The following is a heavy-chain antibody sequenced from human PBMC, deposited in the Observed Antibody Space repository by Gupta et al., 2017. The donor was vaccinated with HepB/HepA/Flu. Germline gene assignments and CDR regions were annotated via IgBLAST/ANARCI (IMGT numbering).Heavy chain of an antibody. CDR1: SGSISGYY. J-gene: IGHJ3*02. V-gene: IGHV4-4*07. CDR2: IYSNGNT. Sequence: QAQLQESGPGLVKPSETLSLTCTVSSGSISGYYWSWIRHPAGKGLEWIGRIYSNGNTNSNPSLKSRVTMSLDTSKNQFSLSLSSVTAADTAMYYCVRDDPRNNAFQIWGQGTMVSVSS. CDR3: VRDDPRNNAFQI.